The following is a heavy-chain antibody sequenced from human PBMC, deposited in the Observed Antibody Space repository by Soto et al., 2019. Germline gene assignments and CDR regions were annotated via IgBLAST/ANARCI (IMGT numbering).Heavy chain of an antibody. D-gene: IGHD5-12*01. CDR2: IFSSGST. V-gene: IGHV4-4*07. Sequence: QVRLQESGPGLLKPSETLSLTCTVSGGSINTFYWSWVRQPAGKGLEWIGRIFSSGSTSFNPSLESRVAMSVATSMNHFSLNLSSVTAADMAVYYCAREGSYSAYNFAHGIQLWSFDFWGQGALVTVSS. CDR1: GGSINTFY. J-gene: IGHJ4*02. CDR3: AREGSYSAYNFAHGIQLWSFDF.